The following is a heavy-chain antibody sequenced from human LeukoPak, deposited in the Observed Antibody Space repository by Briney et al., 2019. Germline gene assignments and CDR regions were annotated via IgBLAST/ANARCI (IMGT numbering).Heavy chain of an antibody. CDR3: ARDRITMIVVVRFDY. D-gene: IGHD3-22*01. V-gene: IGHV3-48*03. Sequence: GGSLRLSCAASGFTFSSYEMNWVRQAPGKGLEWVSYISSSGSTIYYADSEKGRFTISRDNAKNSLYLQMNSLRAEDTAVYYCARDRITMIVVVRFDYWGQGTLVTVSS. CDR1: GFTFSSYE. CDR2: ISSSGSTI. J-gene: IGHJ4*02.